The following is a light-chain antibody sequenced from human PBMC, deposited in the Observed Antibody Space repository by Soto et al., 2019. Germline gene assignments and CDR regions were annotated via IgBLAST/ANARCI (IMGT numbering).Light chain of an antibody. V-gene: IGLV2-14*01. Sequence: QSARTQPASVSGAPGQSIPIASAGTSSDIRTYNHVSCYQQHPGKAPQLIIYEDTNRTSGLSSRFSASKSGNTASLTISGLQAEDEADYFCCSYTTSSTLVCGTGTKGTVL. J-gene: IGLJ1*01. CDR1: SSDIRTYNH. CDR2: EDT. CDR3: CSYTTSSTLV.